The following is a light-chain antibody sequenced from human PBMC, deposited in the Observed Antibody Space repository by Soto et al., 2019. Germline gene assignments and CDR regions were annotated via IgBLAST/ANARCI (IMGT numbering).Light chain of an antibody. CDR3: QQYGSSPRT. J-gene: IGKJ1*01. V-gene: IGKV3-20*01. CDR2: GAS. Sequence: EIVLTQSPGTLSLSPGEGATLSCRASQSVRNNYLAWYQQKPGQAPRLLISGASSRATGVPDRFSGSGSGTDFTLTISRLESEDFAVYYCQQYGSSPRTFGQGTKVEIK. CDR1: QSVRNNY.